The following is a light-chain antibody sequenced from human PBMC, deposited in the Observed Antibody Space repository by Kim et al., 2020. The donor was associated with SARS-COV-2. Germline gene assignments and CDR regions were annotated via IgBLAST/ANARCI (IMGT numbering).Light chain of an antibody. J-gene: IGKJ2*01. CDR2: GAS. Sequence: EVVMTQSPATLSVSPGERATLSCRASQSISNNLAWYQHKPGQAPRLLIYGASTRATDIPARFSGSGSGTEFTLTISSLQSEDFAVYYCQQYNYSPIYTFGQGTKLEIK. CDR3: QQYNYSPIYT. V-gene: IGKV3-15*01. CDR1: QSISNN.